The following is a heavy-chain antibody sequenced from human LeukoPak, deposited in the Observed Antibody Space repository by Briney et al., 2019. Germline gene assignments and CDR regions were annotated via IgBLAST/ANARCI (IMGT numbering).Heavy chain of an antibody. CDR3: ARIRYDNSGYYHPFDY. V-gene: IGHV2-70*13. CDR2: IDWDDDK. CDR1: GFSLSTSGVG. D-gene: IGHD3-22*01. Sequence: SGPTLVKPTQTLTLTCTFSGFSLSTSGVGVGWIRQPPGKALEWLALIDWDDDKYYSTSLKTRLTISKDTSKNQVVLTVTNMDPVDTATYYCARIRYDNSGYYHPFDYWGQGTLVTVSS. J-gene: IGHJ4*02.